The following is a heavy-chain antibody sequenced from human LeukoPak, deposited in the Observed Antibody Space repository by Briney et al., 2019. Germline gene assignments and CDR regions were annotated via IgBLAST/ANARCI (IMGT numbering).Heavy chain of an antibody. Sequence: SETLSLTCTVSGGSISGYYWSWIRQPPGKGLEWTGYIYYSGSTNYNPSLKSRVTISVDTSKNQFSLKLSSVTAADTAVYYCARVSRSWSGYYLYYFDYWRQGTLVTVSS. V-gene: IGHV4-59*01. CDR1: GGSISGYY. CDR3: ARVSRSWSGYYLYYFDY. J-gene: IGHJ4*02. CDR2: IYYSGST. D-gene: IGHD3-3*01.